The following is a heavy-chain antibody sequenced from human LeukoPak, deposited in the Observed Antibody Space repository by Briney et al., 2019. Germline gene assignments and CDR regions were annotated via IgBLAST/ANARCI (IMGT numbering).Heavy chain of an antibody. CDR3: ARVHSSSWYCCSDN. CDR2: ISYDGNTK. V-gene: IGHV3-30-3*01. Sequence: GGSLRLSCAASGFSFTSYAMHWVRQAPGKGLEWVALISYDGNTKYYADSVKGRFTISRDNSKNTLSLQMTSLRPEDTAVYYCARVHSSSWYCCSDNWGQGALVTASS. J-gene: IGHJ4*02. CDR1: GFSFTSYA. D-gene: IGHD6-13*01.